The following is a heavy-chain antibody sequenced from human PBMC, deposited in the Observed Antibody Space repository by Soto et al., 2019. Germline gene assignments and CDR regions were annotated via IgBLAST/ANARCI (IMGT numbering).Heavy chain of an antibody. CDR3: ARTIFGVVRYGMDV. CDR2: IYYSGST. Sequence: QVQLQESGPGLVKPSETLSLTCTVSGGSISSYYWSWIRQPPGKGLEWIGYIYYSGSTNYNPSLKSRVTISVDTSKNQFSLKLSSVTAADTAVYYCARTIFGVVRYGMDVWGQGTTVTVSS. D-gene: IGHD3-3*01. J-gene: IGHJ6*02. V-gene: IGHV4-59*01. CDR1: GGSISSYY.